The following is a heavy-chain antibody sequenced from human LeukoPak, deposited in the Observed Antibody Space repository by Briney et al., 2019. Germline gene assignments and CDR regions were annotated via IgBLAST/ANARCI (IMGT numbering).Heavy chain of an antibody. CDR2: INAGNGNT. Sequence: GASVKVSCKASGYTFTSYAMHWVRQAPGQRLEWMGWINAGNGNTKYSQKFQGRVTITRDTSASTAYMELSSLRSEDTAVYYCARGRITMVRGVTSWFDPWGQGTLVTVSS. D-gene: IGHD3-10*01. V-gene: IGHV1-3*01. J-gene: IGHJ5*02. CDR1: GYTFTSYA. CDR3: ARGRITMVRGVTSWFDP.